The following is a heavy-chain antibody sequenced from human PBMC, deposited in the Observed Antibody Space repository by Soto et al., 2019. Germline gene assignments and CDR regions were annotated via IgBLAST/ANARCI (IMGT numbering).Heavy chain of an antibody. D-gene: IGHD2-15*01. J-gene: IGHJ4*02. CDR2: IIPIFGTA. Sequence: QVQLVQSGAEVKKPGSSVKVSCKASGGTFSSYAISWVRQAPGQGLEWMGGIIPIFGTANYAQKFQGRVTITADESTSTAYMELSSLRSEDTAVYYCARDRRPSIVVVVDAANFDYWGQGTLVTVSS. CDR1: GGTFSSYA. CDR3: ARDRRPSIVVVVDAANFDY. V-gene: IGHV1-69*01.